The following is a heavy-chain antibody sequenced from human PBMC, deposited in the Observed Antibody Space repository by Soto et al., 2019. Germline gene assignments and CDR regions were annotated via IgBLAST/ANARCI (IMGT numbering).Heavy chain of an antibody. Sequence: QVRAVQSGAEVKTPGSSVRVSCKASGGPFSSHSITWVRQAPGKGLEGMGRVIPILDRTNHAQRFQGSVTFTADTCTSTAYRDLMDLRSQDTAIYHCILRGLVQAFDLWGKGSQVTVSS. CDR1: GGPFSSHS. V-gene: IGHV1-69*04. J-gene: IGHJ4*02. CDR3: ILRGLVQAFDL. D-gene: IGHD3-10*01. CDR2: VIPILDRT.